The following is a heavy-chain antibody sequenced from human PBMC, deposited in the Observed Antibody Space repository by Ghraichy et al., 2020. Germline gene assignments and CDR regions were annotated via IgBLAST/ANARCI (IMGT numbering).Heavy chain of an antibody. J-gene: IGHJ4*02. CDR3: ARVLMYYDILTGYYKFRGALDY. D-gene: IGHD3-9*01. V-gene: IGHV3-48*03. CDR1: GFTFSSYE. Sequence: GGSLRLSCAASGFTFSSYEMNWVRQAPGKGLEWVSYISSSGSTIYYADSVKGRFTISRDNAKNSLYLQMNSLRAEDTAVYYCARVLMYYDILTGYYKFRGALDYWGQGTLVTVSS. CDR2: ISSSGSTI.